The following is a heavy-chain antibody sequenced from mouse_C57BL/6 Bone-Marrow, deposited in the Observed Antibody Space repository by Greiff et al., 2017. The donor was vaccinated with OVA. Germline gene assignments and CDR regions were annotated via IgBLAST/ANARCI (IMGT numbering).Heavy chain of an antibody. D-gene: IGHD1-1*01. CDR1: GYSFTDYN. Sequence: VQLKQPGPELVKPGASVKISCKASGYSFTDYNMNWVKQSNGKSLEWIGVINPNYGTTSYNQKFKGKATLTVDQSSSTAYMQLNSLTSEDSAVYYCARPSYYYGSSYWYFDVWGTGTTVTVSS. J-gene: IGHJ1*03. CDR3: ARPSYYYGSSYWYFDV. CDR2: INPNYGTT. V-gene: IGHV1-39*01.